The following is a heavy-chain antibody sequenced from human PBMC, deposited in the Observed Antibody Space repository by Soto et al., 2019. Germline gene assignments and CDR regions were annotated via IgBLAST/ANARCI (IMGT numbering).Heavy chain of an antibody. CDR2: IIPIFGTA. D-gene: IGHD3-22*01. CDR3: ARDTFYYDSSGYYGDTLRYFDY. CDR1: GGTFSSYA. Sequence: SVKVSCKASGGTFSSYAISWVRQAPGQGLEWMGGIIPIFGTANYAQKFQGRVTITADESTSTAYMELSSLRSEDTAVYYCARDTFYYDSSGYYGDTLRYFDYWGQGTLVTV. J-gene: IGHJ4*02. V-gene: IGHV1-69*13.